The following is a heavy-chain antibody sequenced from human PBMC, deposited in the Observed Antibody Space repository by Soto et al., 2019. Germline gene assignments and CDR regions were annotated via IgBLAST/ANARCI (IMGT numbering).Heavy chain of an antibody. CDR2: IYYSGST. CDR3: ASPKIAFYNWFDP. V-gene: IGHV4-39*01. CDR1: GGSISSSSYY. Sequence: QLQLQESGPGLVKPSETLSLTCTVSGGSISSSSYYWGWIRQPPGKGLEGIGSIYYSGSTYYNPSLTSRVTISVDTSKNQFSLKLSSVTAADTAVYYCASPKIAFYNWFDPWGQGTLVTVSS. J-gene: IGHJ5*02. D-gene: IGHD3-3*02.